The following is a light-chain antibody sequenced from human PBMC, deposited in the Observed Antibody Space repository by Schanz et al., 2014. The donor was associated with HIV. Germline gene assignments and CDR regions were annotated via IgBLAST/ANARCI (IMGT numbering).Light chain of an antibody. J-gene: IGLJ2*01. V-gene: IGLV1-51*01. CDR2: DNN. CDR1: SSNIGDYY. CDR3: QSYDGTLRAVV. Sequence: QSVLTQPPSVSAAPGQKVTISCSGGSSNIGDYYVSWYQQVPGTAPRLLIYDNNRRPLEIPDRFSGSKSGTSATLAITGLQAEDEADYYCQSYDGTLRAVVVGGGTKLTVL.